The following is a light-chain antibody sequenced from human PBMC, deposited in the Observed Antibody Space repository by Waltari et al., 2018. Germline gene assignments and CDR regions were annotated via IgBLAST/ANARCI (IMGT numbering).Light chain of an antibody. Sequence: DIVITQSPTPPALSPGGRAPHKCKSSPSCLYNSNSKNYLAWYQQKPGQPPKLLISWASTRESGVPDRFSGSGSGTDFTLIISNLQAEDVAVYYCQQYYNIPRTFGQGTKLEI. CDR1: PSCLYNSNSKNY. V-gene: IGKV4-1*01. J-gene: IGKJ2*01. CDR2: WAS. CDR3: QQYYNIPRT.